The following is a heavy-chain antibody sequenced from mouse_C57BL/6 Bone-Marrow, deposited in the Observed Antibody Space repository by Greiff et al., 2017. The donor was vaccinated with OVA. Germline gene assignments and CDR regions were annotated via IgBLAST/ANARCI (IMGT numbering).Heavy chain of an antibody. CDR1: GFTFNTYA. V-gene: IGHV10-3*01. CDR2: IRSKSSNYAT. D-gene: IGHD2-4*01. CDR3: VRGEGLRRGDYFDY. Sequence: EVKLVESGGGLVQPKGSLKLSCAASGFTFNTYAMHWVRQAPGKGLEWVARIRSKSSNYATYYADSVKDRFTISRDDSQSMLYLQMNNLKTEDTAMYYCVRGEGLRRGDYFDYWGQGTTLTVSS. J-gene: IGHJ2*01.